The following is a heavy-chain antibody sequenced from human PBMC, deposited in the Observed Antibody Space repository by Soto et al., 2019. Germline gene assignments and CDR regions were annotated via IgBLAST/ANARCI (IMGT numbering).Heavy chain of an antibody. D-gene: IGHD2-2*01. CDR3: TLYRTRPAARPPYGMGV. Sequence: GKGREGVCFIRSKAYGGTTDYAASVKGRFTISRDDSKSIAYLQMSSLKTEDTAVYYCTLYRTRPAARPPYGMGVRGQRIT. V-gene: IGHV3-49*02. CDR2: IRSKAYGGTT. J-gene: IGHJ6*02.